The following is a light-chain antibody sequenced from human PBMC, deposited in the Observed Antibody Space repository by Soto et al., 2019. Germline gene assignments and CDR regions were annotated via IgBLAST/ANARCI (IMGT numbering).Light chain of an antibody. Sequence: SYELTQPPSVSVSPGQTASITCSGDKLGDKYACWYQQKPGQSPVLVIYQDSKRPSGIPERFSSSNSGNTATLTISGTQAMDEADYYCQAWDSSNVVFGGGTKVTVL. CDR2: QDS. CDR3: QAWDSSNVV. CDR1: KLGDKY. J-gene: IGLJ2*01. V-gene: IGLV3-1*01.